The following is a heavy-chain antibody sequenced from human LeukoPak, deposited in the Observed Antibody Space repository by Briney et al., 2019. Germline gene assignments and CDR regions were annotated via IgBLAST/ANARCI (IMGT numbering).Heavy chain of an antibody. V-gene: IGHV4-59*01. J-gene: IGHJ6*03. CDR1: GGSISSYY. D-gene: IGHD5-18*01. Sequence: PSETLSLTCTVSGGSISSYYWSWIRQPPGKGLEWIGYIYYSGSTNYNPSLKSRVTISVDTSKNQFSLKLSSVTAADTAVYYCARSLHAFPGYSYGFNYYYYMDVWGKGTTVTVSS. CDR3: ARSLHAFPGYSYGFNYYYYMDV. CDR2: IYYSGST.